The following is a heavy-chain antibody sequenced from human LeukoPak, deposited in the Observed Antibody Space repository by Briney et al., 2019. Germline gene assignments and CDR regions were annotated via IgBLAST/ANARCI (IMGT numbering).Heavy chain of an antibody. CDR1: GFTFSSYA. V-gene: IGHV3-30-3*01. CDR3: ARGGYSYGYEILAFDY. Sequence: GGSLRLSCAASGFTFSSYAMHWVRQAPGKGREGVAVISYDGSNKYYADSVKGRFTISRDNSKNTLYLQMKSLRAEDTAVYYCARGGYSYGYEILAFDYWGQGTLVTVSS. CDR2: ISYDGSNK. D-gene: IGHD5-18*01. J-gene: IGHJ4*02.